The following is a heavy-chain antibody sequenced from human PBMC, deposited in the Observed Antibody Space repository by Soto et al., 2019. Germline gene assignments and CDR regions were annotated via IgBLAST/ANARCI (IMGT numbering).Heavy chain of an antibody. Sequence: EVQLVESGGDLVQPGGSLRLSCAASVFTFSNFWMSWVRQTPGRGLEWVANMNQDGSEKYYLDSVRGRFTISRDNAKNSLSLQINSLRAEDTAVYYCAKDASGWSVTWGQGTPVIVSS. CDR3: AKDASGWSVT. J-gene: IGHJ5*02. CDR2: MNQDGSEK. CDR1: VFTFSNFW. V-gene: IGHV3-7*04. D-gene: IGHD6-19*01.